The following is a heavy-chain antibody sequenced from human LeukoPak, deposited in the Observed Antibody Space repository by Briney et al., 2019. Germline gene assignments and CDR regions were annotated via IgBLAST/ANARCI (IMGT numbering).Heavy chain of an antibody. D-gene: IGHD6-13*01. CDR3: ARASSSWYNPHYYGMDV. V-gene: IGHV3-30*03. CDR1: GFTFSSYG. Sequence: PGGSLRLSCAASGFTFSSYGMHWVRQAPGKGLEWVAVISYDGSNKYYADSVKGRFTISRDNSKNTLYLQMNSLRAEDTAVYYCARASSSWYNPHYYGMDVWGQGTTVTVSS. J-gene: IGHJ6*02. CDR2: ISYDGSNK.